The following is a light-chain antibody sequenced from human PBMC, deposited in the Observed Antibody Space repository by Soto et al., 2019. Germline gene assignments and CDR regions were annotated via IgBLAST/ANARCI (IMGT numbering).Light chain of an antibody. CDR1: QSVSSN. Sequence: MAQPPATLSLSPGARATLSCRASQSVSSNLAWYQQKPGPAPKPLIYGASTRAAGIPARFSGSGSGTDFTLTITSLQSEDFGVYYCQQYHIWPSWTFGQGTKV. J-gene: IGKJ1*01. V-gene: IGKV3-15*01. CDR2: GAS. CDR3: QQYHIWPSWT.